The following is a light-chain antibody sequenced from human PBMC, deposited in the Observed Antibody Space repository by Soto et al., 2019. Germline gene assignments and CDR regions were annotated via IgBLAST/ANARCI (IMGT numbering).Light chain of an antibody. CDR2: WAS. CDR3: QQYGSSSWT. CDR1: QSVLYSSNNKNY. Sequence: DIVMTQSPDSLAVSLGERATINCKSSQSVLYSSNNKNYLAWYQQKPGQPPKLLTYWASTRESGVPDRFSGSGSGTDFTLTISRLEPEDFAVYYCQQYGSSSWTFGQGTKVDIK. V-gene: IGKV4-1*01. J-gene: IGKJ1*01.